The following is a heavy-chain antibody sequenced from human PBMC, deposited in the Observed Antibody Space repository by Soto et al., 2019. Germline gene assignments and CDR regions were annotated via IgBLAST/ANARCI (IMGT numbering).Heavy chain of an antibody. D-gene: IGHD5-18*01. V-gene: IGHV1-69*13. J-gene: IGHJ3*02. CDR2: IIPIFGTA. Sequence: PRASVKVSCKASGGTFSSYAISWVRQAPGQGLEWMGGIIPIFGTANYAQKFQGRVTITADESTSTAYMELSSLRSEDTAVYYCAREARLGYSYGPGHDAFDIWGQGTMVTVSS. CDR3: AREARLGYSYGPGHDAFDI. CDR1: GGTFSSYA.